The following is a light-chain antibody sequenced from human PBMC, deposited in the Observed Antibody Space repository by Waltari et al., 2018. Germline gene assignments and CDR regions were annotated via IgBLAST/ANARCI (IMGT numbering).Light chain of an antibody. CDR3: AVWDDSLSGPV. J-gene: IGLJ3*02. V-gene: IGLV1-47*01. Sequence: QSVLTQPPSTSGAPGQRVDIPFSGGSPNNGSNHQYCYQQLPGPAPKLLIYRNNQRPSGVPDRFSGSKSGTSASLAISGLRSEDESDYYCAVWDDSLSGPVLGGGTKLTVL. CDR1: SPNNGSNH. CDR2: RNN.